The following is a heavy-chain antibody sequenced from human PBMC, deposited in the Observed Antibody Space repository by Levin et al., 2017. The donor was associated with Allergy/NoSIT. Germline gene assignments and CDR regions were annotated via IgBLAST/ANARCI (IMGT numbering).Heavy chain of an antibody. CDR2: ISSSSSTI. CDR3: ASRSSNYGSGSDYSDYGMDG. CDR1: GFTFSSYS. D-gene: IGHD3-10*01. J-gene: IGHJ6*02. Sequence: GESLKISCAASGFTFSSYSMNWVRQAPGKGLEWVSYISSSSSTIYYADSVKGRFTISRDNAKNSLYLQMNSLRAEDTAVYYCASRSSNYGSGSDYSDYGMDGWGQGTTVTVSS. V-gene: IGHV3-48*01.